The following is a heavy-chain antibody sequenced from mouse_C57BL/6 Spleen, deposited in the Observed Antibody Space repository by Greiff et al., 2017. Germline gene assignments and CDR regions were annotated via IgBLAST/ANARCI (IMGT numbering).Heavy chain of an antibody. V-gene: IGHV1-82*01. CDR3: ARSEGIDD. CDR1: GYAFSSSW. CDR2: IYPGDGDT. Sequence: QVQLQQSGPELVKPGASVKISCKASGYAFSSSWMNWVKQRPGKGLEWIGRIYPGDGDTNYNGKFKGKATLTADKSSSTAYMQLSSLTSEDSAVYFCARSEGIDDWGQGTTLTVSS. J-gene: IGHJ2*01.